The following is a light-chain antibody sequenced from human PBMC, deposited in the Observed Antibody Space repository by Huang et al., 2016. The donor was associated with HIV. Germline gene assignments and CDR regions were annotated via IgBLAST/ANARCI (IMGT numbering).Light chain of an antibody. CDR3: QQYYSSPFT. CDR2: WAS. CDR1: QSILYSSTDKSY. J-gene: IGKJ3*01. Sequence: DIVMTQSPDSLAVSLGERATINCKSSQSILYSSTDKSYLAWYHQKPGQPLKLLIYWASTRESGVPDRFSGSGSGTDFTLTISSLQAEDVAVYYCQQYYSSPFTFGPGTKVDIK. V-gene: IGKV4-1*01.